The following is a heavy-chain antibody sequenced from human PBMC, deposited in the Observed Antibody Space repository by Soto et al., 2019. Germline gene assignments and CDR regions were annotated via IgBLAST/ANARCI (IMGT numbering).Heavy chain of an antibody. Sequence: SETLSLTCSVSGDSISRIDYYWTWIRQHPEKGLEWIGNIYFRGNTYYSPSLESRLTISVDTSKNQFSLKLTSVTAADTAVYYCARASRYYDFWSGYYSYYYYGMDVWGQGTTVTVSS. J-gene: IGHJ6*02. CDR2: IYFRGNT. V-gene: IGHV4-31*03. CDR1: GDSISRIDYY. CDR3: ARASRYYDFWSGYYSYYYYGMDV. D-gene: IGHD3-3*01.